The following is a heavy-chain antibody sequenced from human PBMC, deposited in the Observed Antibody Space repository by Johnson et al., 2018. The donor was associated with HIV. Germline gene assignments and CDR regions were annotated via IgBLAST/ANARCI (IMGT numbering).Heavy chain of an antibody. CDR3: VKGFRRYLKFGGGLLDAFDL. Sequence: EVQLVESGGGLVQPGGSLRLSCAASGFTFSSYDMHWVRQAPGKGLEWVSGINWNGGSTGYADSVKGRVTISRDNAKNSLYLQLNSLRAEDTAVYYCVKGFRRYLKFGGGLLDAFDLWGQGTMVTVSS. CDR1: GFTFSSYD. D-gene: IGHD3-9*01. CDR2: INWNGGST. J-gene: IGHJ3*01. V-gene: IGHV3-20*04.